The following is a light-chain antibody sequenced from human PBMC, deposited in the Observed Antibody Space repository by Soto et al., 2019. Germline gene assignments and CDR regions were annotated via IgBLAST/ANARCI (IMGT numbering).Light chain of an antibody. CDR3: HQYNYYRPT. CDR2: DAS. J-gene: IGKJ1*01. V-gene: IGKV1-5*01. Sequence: DIQMTQSPSTLSASVGERVTITCRASQPISTWLAWYQEKPGKAPKLLIYDASSLEGGVPSRFSGSGSGTEFTLTISSLQPDDFATYYCHQYNYYRPTFGQGTKVDIK. CDR1: QPISTW.